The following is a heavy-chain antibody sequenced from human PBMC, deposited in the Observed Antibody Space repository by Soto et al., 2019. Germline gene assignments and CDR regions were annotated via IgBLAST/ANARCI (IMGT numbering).Heavy chain of an antibody. V-gene: IGHV1-69*04. D-gene: IGHD3-22*01. CDR1: GGTFSSYT. Sequence: SVKVSCKASGGTFSSYTISWVRQAPGQGLEWMGRIIPILGIANYAQKFQGRVTITADKSTSTAYMELSSLRSEDTAVYYCARDNPHYYDSSGYYPDYWGQGTLVTVSS. J-gene: IGHJ4*02. CDR2: IIPILGIA. CDR3: ARDNPHYYDSSGYYPDY.